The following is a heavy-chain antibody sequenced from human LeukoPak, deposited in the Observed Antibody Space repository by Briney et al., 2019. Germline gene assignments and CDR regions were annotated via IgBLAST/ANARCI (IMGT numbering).Heavy chain of an antibody. CDR1: GFTFSSYE. CDR3: ARQSGSYHAFDI. J-gene: IGHJ3*02. D-gene: IGHD1-26*01. Sequence: GGSLRLSCAASGFTFSSYEMNWGRQAPGKGGEGVSYISSSGSTIYYADSVKGRFTISRDNAKNSLYLQMNSLRAEDTAVYYCARQSGSYHAFDIWGQGTMVTVSS. CDR2: ISSSGSTI. V-gene: IGHV3-48*03.